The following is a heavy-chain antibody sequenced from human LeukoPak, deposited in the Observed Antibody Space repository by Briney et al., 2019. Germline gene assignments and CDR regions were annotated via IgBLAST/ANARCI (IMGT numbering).Heavy chain of an antibody. CDR2: IKQDGSET. CDR3: ARDLEDCSGGSCYSAFDY. Sequence: PGGSLRLSCAASGLTFTNNFMSWVRQVPGKGLEWVANIKQDGSETTYADSVRGRFTIFRDNAKDSVYLQMNSLRAEDTAVYYCARDLEDCSGGSCYSAFDYWGQGTLVTVSS. J-gene: IGHJ4*02. V-gene: IGHV3-7*03. CDR1: GLTFTNNF. D-gene: IGHD2-15*01.